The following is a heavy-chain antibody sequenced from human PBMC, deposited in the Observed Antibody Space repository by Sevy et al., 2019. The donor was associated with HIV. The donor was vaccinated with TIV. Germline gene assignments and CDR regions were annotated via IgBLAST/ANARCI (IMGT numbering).Heavy chain of an antibody. CDR3: ARGKXGIXXVVXXXXXX. CDR1: GYTFSNNA. CDR2: VHAGNGHT. D-gene: IGHD3-3*01. J-gene: IGHJ4*02. Sequence: ASVKVSCKASGYTFSNNAIHWVRQAPGQRLEWMGWVHAGNGHTKFSEKFQDRVTISRDTSATTVYMDLTSLTSEDTAIYYCARGKXGIXXVVXXXXXXWGXGXLVTVSS. V-gene: IGHV1-3*01.